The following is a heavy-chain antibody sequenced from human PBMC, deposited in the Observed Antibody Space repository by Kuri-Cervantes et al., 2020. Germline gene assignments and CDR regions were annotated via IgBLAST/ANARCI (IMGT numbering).Heavy chain of an antibody. Sequence: SETLSLTCAVPGGSISSSNWWSWVRQPPGKGLEWIEEIYHSGSTNYNPSLKSRVTISVDTSKNQFSLRLPSVTAADTAVYYCARRHNSGWIDYWGQGTLVTVSS. D-gene: IGHD6-19*01. J-gene: IGHJ4*02. CDR3: ARRHNSGWIDY. CDR1: GGSISSSNW. V-gene: IGHV4-4*02. CDR2: IYHSGST.